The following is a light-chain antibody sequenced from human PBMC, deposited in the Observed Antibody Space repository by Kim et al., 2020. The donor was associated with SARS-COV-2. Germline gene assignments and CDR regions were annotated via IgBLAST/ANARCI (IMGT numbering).Light chain of an antibody. CDR1: QSVTSY. CDR2: DTS. J-gene: IGKJ4*01. V-gene: IGKV3-11*01. CDR3: QQRSNRPLT. Sequence: ETALTQFPATLSLSPGERATLSCRASQSVTSYLAWYQQKPGQAPRLLIYDTSNRATGVPARFSGSGSGTDFTLTISSLEPEDFAVYYCQQRSNRPLTFGGGTKLEI.